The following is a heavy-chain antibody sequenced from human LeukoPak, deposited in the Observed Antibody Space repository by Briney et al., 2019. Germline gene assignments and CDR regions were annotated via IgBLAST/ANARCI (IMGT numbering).Heavy chain of an antibody. V-gene: IGHV1-8*01. CDR3: ARAPGGGWPYNWFDP. D-gene: IGHD6-19*01. Sequence: ASVKVSCKASGYTFTSYDINWVRQATGQGLEWMGWMNPNSGNTGYAQKFQGRVTITRDTSANTAYMELSSLRSEDTAVYYCARAPGGGWPYNWFDPWGQGTPVTVSS. CDR2: MNPNSGNT. J-gene: IGHJ5*02. CDR1: GYTFTSYD.